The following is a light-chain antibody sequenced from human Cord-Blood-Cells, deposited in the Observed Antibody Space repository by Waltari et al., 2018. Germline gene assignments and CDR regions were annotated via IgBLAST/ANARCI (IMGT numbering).Light chain of an antibody. CDR1: SSAAGCNNY. J-gene: IGLJ1*01. CDR3: CSYAGSYTYV. Sequence: QSPLTQPRSVSGSPGQSVTISCTGTSSAAGCNNYVSWYQQHPGKAPKLMIYDVSKRPSGVPDRFSGSKSGNTASLTISGLQAEDEADYYCCSYAGSYTYVFGTGTKVTVL. V-gene: IGLV2-11*01. CDR2: DVS.